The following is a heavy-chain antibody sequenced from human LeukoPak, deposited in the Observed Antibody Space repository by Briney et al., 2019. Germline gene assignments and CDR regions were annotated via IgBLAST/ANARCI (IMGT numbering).Heavy chain of an antibody. CDR2: IYTSGST. CDR3: ARTYYGDPPYYFDY. D-gene: IGHD4-17*01. CDR1: GGSISSYY. V-gene: IGHV4-4*07. Sequence: SETLSLTCSVSGGSISSYYWSWIRQPAGKGLEWIGRIYTSGSTNYNPSLKSRVTMTVDTSKNQFSLKLSSVTAADTAVYYCARTYYGDPPYYFDYWGQGTLVTVSS. J-gene: IGHJ4*02.